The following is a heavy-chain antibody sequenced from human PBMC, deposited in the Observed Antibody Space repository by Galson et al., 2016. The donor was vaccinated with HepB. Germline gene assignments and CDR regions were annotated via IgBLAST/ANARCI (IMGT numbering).Heavy chain of an antibody. J-gene: IGHJ5*02. CDR3: ARVPVPGWFDP. D-gene: IGHD3-10*01. CDR1: GDSLAGYF. CDR2: INHNGGT. Sequence: SETLSLTCAVSGDSLAGYFWTWIRQPPGKGLEWIAEINHNGGTNYNPSLYGRMAISIDTSQNHFSLKVNSVTAADTAVYYCARVPVPGWFDPWGQGILVTVSS. V-gene: IGHV4-34*01.